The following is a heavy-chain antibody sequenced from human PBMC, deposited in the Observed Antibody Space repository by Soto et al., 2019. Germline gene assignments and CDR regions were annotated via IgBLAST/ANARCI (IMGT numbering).Heavy chain of an antibody. D-gene: IGHD5-12*01. CDR3: ARDSGYGTFLFY. J-gene: IGHJ4*02. Sequence: SETLSLTCTVSGGSISSYYWSWIRQPPGKGLEWIGYIYYSGSTNYNPSLKSRVTISVDTSKNQFSLKLSSVTAADTAVYYCARDSGYGTFLFYWGQGTLVTVSS. V-gene: IGHV4-59*01. CDR1: GGSISSYY. CDR2: IYYSGST.